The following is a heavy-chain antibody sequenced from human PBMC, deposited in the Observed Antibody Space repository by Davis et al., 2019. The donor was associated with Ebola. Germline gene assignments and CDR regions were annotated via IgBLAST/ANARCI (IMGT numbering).Heavy chain of an antibody. CDR1: GGTFSSYT. Sequence: SVKVSCKASGGTFSSYTISWVRQAPGQGLEWMGRIIPILGIANYAQKFQGRVTITADESTSTAYMELSSLRSEDTAVYYCARGVGLSSIAALGTYYYGMDVWGKGTTVTVSS. D-gene: IGHD6-6*01. J-gene: IGHJ6*04. CDR3: ARGVGLSSIAALGTYYYGMDV. CDR2: IIPILGIA. V-gene: IGHV1-69*02.